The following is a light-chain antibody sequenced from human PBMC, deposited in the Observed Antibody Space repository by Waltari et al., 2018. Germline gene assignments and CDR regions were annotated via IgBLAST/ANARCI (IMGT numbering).Light chain of an antibody. J-gene: IGKJ1*01. CDR3: QQYNNWPPWT. CDR1: QSVSSN. V-gene: IGKV3-15*01. CDR2: DAS. Sequence: ELVMTQSPATLSVSPGERATLSCRASQSVSSNLPWYQQKPGQAPRPLIYDASTRATGIPARFSGSGSGTEFTLTISSMQSEDFAVYYCQQYNNWPPWTFGQGTKVEIK.